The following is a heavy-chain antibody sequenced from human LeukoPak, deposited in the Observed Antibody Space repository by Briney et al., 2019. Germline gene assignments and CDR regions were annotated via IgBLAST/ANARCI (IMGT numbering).Heavy chain of an antibody. D-gene: IGHD3-10*01. J-gene: IGHJ4*02. CDR3: ARRGGSGRSFDY. CDR1: GGSVSSGTYY. V-gene: IGHV4-61*01. Sequence: SETLSLTCTVSGGSVSSGTYYWSWIRQPPGKGLEWIGYIYYTGSTNYNPSLKSRLTISVDTSKTQFSLKLSSVTAADTAVYYCARRGGSGRSFDYWGQGTLVTVSS. CDR2: IYYTGST.